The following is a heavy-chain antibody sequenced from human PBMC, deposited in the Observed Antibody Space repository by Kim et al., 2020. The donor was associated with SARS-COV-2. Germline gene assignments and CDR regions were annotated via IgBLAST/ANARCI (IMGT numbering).Heavy chain of an antibody. Sequence: GGSLRLSCATSGFTFRDYAMSWVRQAPGKGLEWVSVIIGSGGNTYYADSVQGRFTVSRDNSKNTLYLQMISLTAEDTAVYYCAKDIRGAVQRVSSGMDVWGQGTTVTVSS. CDR1: GFTFRDYA. D-gene: IGHD6-6*01. CDR3: AKDIRGAVQRVSSGMDV. J-gene: IGHJ6*02. V-gene: IGHV3-23*01. CDR2: IIGSGGNT.